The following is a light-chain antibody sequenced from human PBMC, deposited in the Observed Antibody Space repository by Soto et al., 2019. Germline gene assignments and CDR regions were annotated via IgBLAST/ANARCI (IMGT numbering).Light chain of an antibody. CDR2: WAS. CDR1: QSLLYSSDKKNY. J-gene: IGKJ5*01. Sequence: TVMTQSPDSLAVSLGERATIKCKSTQSLLYSSDKKNYLAWYQQKPGQPPKLLIYWASIRESGVPERFSGSGSGTDFTLTISSLQAEDVAFYFCQQYYTRITFGQGTRLE. V-gene: IGKV4-1*01. CDR3: QQYYTRIT.